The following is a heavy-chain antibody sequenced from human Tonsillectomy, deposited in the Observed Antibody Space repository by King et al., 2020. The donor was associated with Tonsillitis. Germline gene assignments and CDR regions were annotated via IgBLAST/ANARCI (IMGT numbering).Heavy chain of an antibody. J-gene: IGHJ4*02. D-gene: IGHD6-19*01. CDR2: ISYDGSNK. CDR1: GFTFSSYG. V-gene: IGHV3-30*18. Sequence: VQLVGSGGGVVQPGRSLRLSCAASGFTFSSYGMHWVRQAPGKGLEWVAVISYDGSNKYYADSVKGRFTISRDNSKNTLYLQMNSLRAEDTAVYYCAKLAVAGTLAFDYWGQGTLVTVSS. CDR3: AKLAVAGTLAFDY.